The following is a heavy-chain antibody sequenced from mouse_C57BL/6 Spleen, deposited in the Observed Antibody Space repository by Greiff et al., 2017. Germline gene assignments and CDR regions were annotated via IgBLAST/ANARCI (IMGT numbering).Heavy chain of an antibody. CDR1: GYAFSSSW. CDR3: ATSTMVTTTRFAY. V-gene: IGHV1-82*01. CDR2: IYPGDGDT. Sequence: VQLQQSGPELVKPGASVKISCKASGYAFSSSWMNWVKQRPGKGLEWIGRIYPGDGDTNYNGKFKGKATLTADKSSSTAYMQLSSLTSEDSAVYFCATSTMVTTTRFAYWGQGTLVTVSA. J-gene: IGHJ3*01. D-gene: IGHD2-2*01.